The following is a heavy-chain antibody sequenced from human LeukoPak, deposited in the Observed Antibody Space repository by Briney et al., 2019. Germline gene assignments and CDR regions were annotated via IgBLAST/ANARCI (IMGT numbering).Heavy chain of an antibody. V-gene: IGHV1-2*02. CDR2: INPNSGGT. D-gene: IGHD6-13*01. J-gene: IGHJ5*02. Sequence: ASVKVSCKASGYTFTGYYIHWVRQAPGQGLEWMGWINPNSGGTNYAQKFQGRVTMTRDTSISTAYMELSRLRSDDTAVYYCARGQQLVHWFDPWGQGTLVTVSS. CDR3: ARGQQLVHWFDP. CDR1: GYTFTGYY.